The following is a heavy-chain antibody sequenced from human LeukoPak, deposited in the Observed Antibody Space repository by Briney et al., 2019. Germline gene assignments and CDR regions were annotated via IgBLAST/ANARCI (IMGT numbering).Heavy chain of an antibody. CDR2: IIPILGIA. V-gene: IGHV1-69*04. D-gene: IGHD3-22*01. CDR1: GGTFSSYA. J-gene: IGHJ3*02. Sequence: GASVKVSCKVSGGTFSSYAISWVRQAPGQGLEWMGRIIPILGIANYAQKFQGRVTITADKSTSTAYMELSSLRSEDTAVYYCATDDSQDAFDIWGQGTMVTVSS. CDR3: ATDDSQDAFDI.